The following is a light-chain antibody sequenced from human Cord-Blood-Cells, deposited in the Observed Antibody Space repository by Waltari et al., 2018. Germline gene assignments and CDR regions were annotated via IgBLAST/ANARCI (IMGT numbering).Light chain of an antibody. J-gene: IGLJ2*01. CDR2: GKN. Sequence: SSELTQDPAVSVALGQTVRITCQGDSLRSYYASWYQQKPGQAPVRVIYGKNNRPQGVPDRLSGASSGDTASVTSTGAQAEDEADYYCISRDSSGNHLEFGGGTKLTVL. CDR1: SLRSYY. CDR3: ISRDSSGNHLE. V-gene: IGLV3-19*01.